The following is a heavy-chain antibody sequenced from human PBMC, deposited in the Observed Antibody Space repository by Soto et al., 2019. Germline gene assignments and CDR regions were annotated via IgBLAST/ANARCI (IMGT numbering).Heavy chain of an antibody. CDR2: IHHSGST. Sequence: QLQLQESGSGLVKPSQILSLTCAVSGGSISSGGYSWSWIRQPPGKGLESIAYIHHSGSTYYNPSLKSRXSIXVXRSKNQFSLKLRSVTAADTAVYYCAREDGYNHYFDYWGQGTLVTVSS. CDR3: AREDGYNHYFDY. D-gene: IGHD5-12*01. CDR1: GGSISSGGYS. J-gene: IGHJ4*02. V-gene: IGHV4-30-2*01.